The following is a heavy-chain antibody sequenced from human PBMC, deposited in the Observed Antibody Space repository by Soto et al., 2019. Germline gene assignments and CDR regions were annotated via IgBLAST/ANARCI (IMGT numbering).Heavy chain of an antibody. CDR3: TRVVVVAATRNDY. J-gene: IGHJ4*02. CDR1: GFTFSGSA. V-gene: IGHV3-73*02. D-gene: IGHD2-15*01. Sequence: EVQLVESGGGLVQPGGSLKLSCAASGFTFSGSAMHWVRQASGKGLEWVGRIRSKANSYATAYAASVKGRFTISRDDSKNTAYLQMNGLKTEDTAVYYCTRVVVVAATRNDYWGQGTLVTVSS. CDR2: IRSKANSYAT.